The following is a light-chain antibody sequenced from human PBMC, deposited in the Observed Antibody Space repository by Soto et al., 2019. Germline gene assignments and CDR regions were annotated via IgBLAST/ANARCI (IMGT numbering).Light chain of an antibody. CDR3: SSYAGSYTRV. CDR2: EVS. Sequence: QSALTQPASVSGSPGQSITISCTGTSSDIGGYNYVSWYQQHPGKAPKVMIYEVSNRPSGVSNRFSGSKSGNTASLTISGLQAEDEADYYCSSYAGSYTRVFGGGTKLTVL. V-gene: IGLV2-14*01. CDR1: SSDIGGYNY. J-gene: IGLJ3*02.